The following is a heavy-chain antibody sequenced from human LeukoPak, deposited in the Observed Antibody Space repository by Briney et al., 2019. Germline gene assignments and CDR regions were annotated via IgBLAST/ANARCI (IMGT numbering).Heavy chain of an antibody. V-gene: IGHV1-18*01. CDR1: GYTFTSYG. CDR2: ISAYNGNT. J-gene: IGHJ3*02. D-gene: IGHD3-9*01. CDR3: ARESPLRYFDWLLPESDAFDI. Sequence: ASVKVSCKASGYTFTSYGISWVRQAPGQGLEWMGWISAYNGNTNYVQKLLGRVTMTTDTSTSTAYMELRSLTSDDTAVYYCARESPLRYFDWLLPESDAFDIWGQGTTGTVSS.